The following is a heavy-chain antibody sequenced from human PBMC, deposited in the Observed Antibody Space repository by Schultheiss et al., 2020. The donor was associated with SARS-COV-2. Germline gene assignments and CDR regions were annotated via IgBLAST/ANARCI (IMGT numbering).Heavy chain of an antibody. CDR1: GFTFGDYA. D-gene: IGHD3-10*01. Sequence: GGSLRLSCTASGFTFGDYAMSWFRQAPGKGLEWVSGISGSGGSTHYADSVKGRFTISRDNSKNTLYLQMNSLRVEDTAVYYCTTRWFGELLAFDIWGQGTMVTVSS. J-gene: IGHJ3*02. CDR3: TTRWFGELLAFDI. V-gene: IGHV3-23*01. CDR2: ISGSGGST.